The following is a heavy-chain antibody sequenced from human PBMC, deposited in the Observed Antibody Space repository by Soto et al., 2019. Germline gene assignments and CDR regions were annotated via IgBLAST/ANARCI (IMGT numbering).Heavy chain of an antibody. CDR1: GFTFSSYG. J-gene: IGHJ3*02. V-gene: IGHV3-33*01. CDR2: IWYDGSNK. Sequence: GESLKISCAASGFTFSSYGMHWVRQAPGKGLEWVAVIWYDGSNKYYADSVKGRFTISRDNSKNTLYLQMNSLRAEDTAVYYCARDRAGREAAFDIWGQGTMVTV. D-gene: IGHD1-1*01. CDR3: ARDRAGREAAFDI.